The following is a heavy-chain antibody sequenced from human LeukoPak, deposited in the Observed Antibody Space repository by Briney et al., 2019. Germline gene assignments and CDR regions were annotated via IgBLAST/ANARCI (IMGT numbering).Heavy chain of an antibody. D-gene: IGHD3/OR15-3a*01. CDR2: ISSDGTYT. CDR3: ARGPIGLDR. V-gene: IGHV3-74*01. CDR1: GFTFSSHL. Sequence: GGSLRLSCAASGFTFSSHLMHWVRQAPGKGLVWVSRISSDGTYTNYADSVRGRFTISRDNAKNTLYLQMNSLRAEDTAVYYCARGPIGLDRWGQGTLVTVSS. J-gene: IGHJ5*02.